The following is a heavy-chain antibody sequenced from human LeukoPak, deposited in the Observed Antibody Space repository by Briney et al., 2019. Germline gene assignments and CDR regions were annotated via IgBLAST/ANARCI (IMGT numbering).Heavy chain of an antibody. CDR1: GYTLTGYY. V-gene: IGHV1-2*02. CDR3: ARECSGGSCLGY. Sequence: ASVKVSCKASGYTLTGYYMHWVRQAPGQGLEWMGWINPNSGGTNYAQKFQGRVTMTRDTSISTAYMELSRLRSDDTAVYYCARECSGGSCLGYWGQGTLVTVSS. D-gene: IGHD2-15*01. J-gene: IGHJ4*02. CDR2: INPNSGGT.